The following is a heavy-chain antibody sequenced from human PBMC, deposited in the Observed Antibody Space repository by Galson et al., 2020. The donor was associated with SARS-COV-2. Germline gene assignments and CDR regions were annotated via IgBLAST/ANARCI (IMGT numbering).Heavy chain of an antibody. CDR2: ISHDGSNK. D-gene: IGHD3-9*01. J-gene: IGHJ6*03. V-gene: IGHV3-30*01. CDR1: GFTFSSYA. CDR3: ARDAKYYDILTGYYARPPYYYYYYMDV. Sequence: GGSLRLSCAASGFTFSSYAMHWVRQAPGKGLEWVAVISHDGSNKYYADSVKGRFTISRDNSKNTLYLQMNSLRAEDTAVYYCARDAKYYDILTGYYARPPYYYYYYMDVWGKGTTVTVSS.